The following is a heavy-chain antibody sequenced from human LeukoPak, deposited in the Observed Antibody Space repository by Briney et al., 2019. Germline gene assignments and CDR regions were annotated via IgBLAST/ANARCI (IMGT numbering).Heavy chain of an antibody. CDR1: GFTFSRFG. V-gene: IGHV3-48*02. J-gene: IGHJ4*02. CDR2: ISSRSSAI. D-gene: IGHD6-19*01. CDR3: ARDHGQWLAL. Sequence: PGGSLRLSCAASGFTFSRFGMNWVRQAPGRGLEWVSYISSRSSAIYYADAVKGRFTISRDNAKNSLYLQMNSLRDEDTAVYYCARDHGQWLALWGQGTLVTAPS.